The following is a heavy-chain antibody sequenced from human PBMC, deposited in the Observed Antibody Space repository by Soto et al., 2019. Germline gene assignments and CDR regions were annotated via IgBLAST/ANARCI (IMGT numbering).Heavy chain of an antibody. J-gene: IGHJ4*02. V-gene: IGHV1-18*01. CDR3: ARDQSYGGAFDY. CDR2: ISAYNGNT. CDR1: GYTFTSYG. D-gene: IGHD2-21*01. Sequence: QVQLVQSGAEVKKPGASVKVSCKTSGYTFTSYGISWVRRAPGQGLEWMGWISAYNGNTNHAQKLQGSSTMTKDPSTSTAYMELRRLRSDDTAVYYWARDQSYGGAFDYWGQGTLVTVSS.